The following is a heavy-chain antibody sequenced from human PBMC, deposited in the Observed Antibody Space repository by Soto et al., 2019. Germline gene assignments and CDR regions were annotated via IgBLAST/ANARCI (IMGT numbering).Heavy chain of an antibody. D-gene: IGHD3-3*01. J-gene: IGHJ4*02. V-gene: IGHV5-51*01. CDR2: IYPSDSDT. Sequence: HXESLKISCKCSGYNFAGYWIAWVLQMPGKGLELMGIIYPSDSDTRYRPSFQGQVTISADKSISSAYLQWSSLRASDTAMYYCARGGVSTRTFDYWGQGTPVTVPS. CDR1: GYNFAGYW. CDR3: ARGGVSTRTFDY.